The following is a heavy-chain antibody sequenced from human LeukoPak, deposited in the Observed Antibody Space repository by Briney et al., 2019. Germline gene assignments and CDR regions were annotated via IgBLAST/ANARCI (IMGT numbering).Heavy chain of an antibody. CDR1: GYSFTSYW. D-gene: IGHD6-13*01. J-gene: IGHJ4*02. V-gene: IGHV5-51*01. CDR3: ARRGTADGGYRFDY. CDR2: IYPGDSDT. Sequence: GESLKISCKCSGYSFTSYWVGWVRQMPGKGLELMGIIYPGDSDTRYSPSFQGQVTISARKSISTAYLQWSSLKAPDRAMYYCARRGTADGGYRFDYWGQGTLVTVSS.